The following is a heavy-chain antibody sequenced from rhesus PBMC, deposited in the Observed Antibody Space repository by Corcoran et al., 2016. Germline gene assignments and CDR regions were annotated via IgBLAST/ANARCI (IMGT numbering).Heavy chain of an antibody. CDR1: GGSIGGGYG. J-gene: IGHJ4*01. CDR2: IYMSSGNT. CDR3: ARDGPSGNYKGSWDY. D-gene: IGHD1-44*01. Sequence: QVQLQEAGPDLWTPSEPLSLTCSVSGGSIGGGYGWGWLRQPPGRGVEGIGSIYMSSGNTYDNPALNSRVTIPTDTSKNQFSLKLSAVTAADTAVYYCARDGPSGNYKGSWDYWGQGVLVTVSS. V-gene: IGHV4S7*01.